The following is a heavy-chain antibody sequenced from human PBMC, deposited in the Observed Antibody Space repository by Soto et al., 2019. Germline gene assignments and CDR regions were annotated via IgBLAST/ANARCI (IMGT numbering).Heavy chain of an antibody. CDR3: ARRGSGTGRYYHDK. D-gene: IGHD3-10*01. CDR1: GYTFTNYY. J-gene: IGHJ4*02. V-gene: IGHV1-46*03. Sequence: QVRLVQSGAEVREPGASVKVSCKASGYTFTNYYVHWVRQAPGQGLEWMGVINPGGDGTLYAQNFQGRVTMTRDTSTSTVYMELSSLRSEDTALYYCARRGSGTGRYYHDKWGQGTLVTVSS. CDR2: INPGGDGT.